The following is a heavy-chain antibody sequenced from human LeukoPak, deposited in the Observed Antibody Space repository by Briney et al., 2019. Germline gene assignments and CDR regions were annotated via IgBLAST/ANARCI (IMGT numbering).Heavy chain of an antibody. V-gene: IGHV1-3*01. CDR3: AREIDRDGYNRFFDY. CDR2: INAGNGNT. CDR1: GGTFISYA. Sequence: ASVKVSCKASGGTFISYAISWVRQAPGQRLEWMGWINAGNGNTKYSQKFQGRVTITRDTSASTAYMDLSSLRSEDTAVYYCAREIDRDGYNRFFDYWGQGTLVTVSS. J-gene: IGHJ4*02. D-gene: IGHD5-24*01.